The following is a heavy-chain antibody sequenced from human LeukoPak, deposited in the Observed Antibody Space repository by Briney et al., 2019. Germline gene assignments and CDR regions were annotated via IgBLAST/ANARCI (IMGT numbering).Heavy chain of an antibody. J-gene: IGHJ2*01. CDR1: GFTFSSYA. Sequence: PGGSLRLSCAASGFTFSSYAMSWVRQAPGKGLEWVSAISGSGGSTYYADSVKGRFTISRDNSKNTLYLQMNSLRAEDAALYYCASLAGDSSGSYFDLWGRGTLVTVSS. CDR3: ASLAGDSSGSYFDL. V-gene: IGHV3-23*01. D-gene: IGHD3-22*01. CDR2: ISGSGGST.